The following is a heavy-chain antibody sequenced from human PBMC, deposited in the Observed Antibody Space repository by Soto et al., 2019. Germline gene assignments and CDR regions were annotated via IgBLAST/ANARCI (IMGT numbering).Heavy chain of an antibody. V-gene: IGHV3-23*01. CDR1: GFTFSNAW. CDR3: ARRHLEGAFDI. CDR2: INGDGGAT. J-gene: IGHJ3*02. Sequence: PGGSLRLSCAASGFTFSNAWINWVRQAPGKALEWILAINGDGGATTYADSVKGRFTISRDNSKSTLYLQMDSLRTEDTAIYYCARRHLEGAFDIWGQGTMVTVSS.